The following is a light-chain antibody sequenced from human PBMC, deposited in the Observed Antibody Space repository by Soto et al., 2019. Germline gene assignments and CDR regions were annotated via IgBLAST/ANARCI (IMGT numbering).Light chain of an antibody. Sequence: EVVMTHSPATLSVSPCERVALSCSASQSVRSNLAWYQQKPGQSPRLLIYGASTRATGIPARFSGSGSGTDLTLTISSLEPEDFAVYYCQQRSNWPLTFGGGTKVDIK. CDR3: QQRSNWPLT. J-gene: IGKJ4*01. V-gene: IGKV3-15*01. CDR2: GAS. CDR1: QSVRSN.